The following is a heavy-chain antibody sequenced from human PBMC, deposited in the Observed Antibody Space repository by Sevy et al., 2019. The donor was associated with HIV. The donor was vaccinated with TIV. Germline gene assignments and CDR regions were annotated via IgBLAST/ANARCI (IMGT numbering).Heavy chain of an antibody. CDR2: IYWDDDK. CDR1: GFSLSTSGVG. V-gene: IGHV2-5*02. Sequence: SGPTLVNPTQTLTLTCTFSGFSLSTSGVGVGWVRQPPGKALEWLTLIYWDDDKHFSPSLKNRLTTTKGTSENQVVLTMPNMDPVDTATYYCVYSFSTVTTYTDYWGQGTLVTVSS. J-gene: IGHJ4*02. D-gene: IGHD4-17*01. CDR3: VYSFSTVTTYTDY.